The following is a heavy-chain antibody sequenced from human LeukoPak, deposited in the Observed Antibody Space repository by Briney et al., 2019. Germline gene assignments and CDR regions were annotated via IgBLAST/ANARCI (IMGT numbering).Heavy chain of an antibody. D-gene: IGHD6-13*01. CDR2: ISSSSSYI. CDR1: GFTFSSYS. CDR3: AKDSGSYALRRNIYDY. J-gene: IGHJ4*02. Sequence: PGGSLRLSCAASGFTFSSYSMNWVRQAPGKGLEWVSSISSSSSYIYYADSVKGRFTISRDNAKNSLYLQMNSLRAEDTAVYYCAKDSGSYALRRNIYDYWGQGTLVTVSS. V-gene: IGHV3-21*04.